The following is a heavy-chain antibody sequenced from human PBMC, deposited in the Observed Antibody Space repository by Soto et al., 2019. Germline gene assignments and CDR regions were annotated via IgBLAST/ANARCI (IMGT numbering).Heavy chain of an antibody. CDR3: ARVRITMVRGVIPDYYYYYYMDV. CDR1: GYTFTSYY. Sequence: ASVKVSCKASGYTFTSYYINWVRHATGQGLEWMGWMNPNSGNTGYAQKFQGRVTMTRNTSISTAYMELSSLRSEDTAVYYCARVRITMVRGVIPDYYYYYYMDVWGKGTTVTVSS. J-gene: IGHJ6*03. D-gene: IGHD3-10*01. V-gene: IGHV1-8*01. CDR2: MNPNSGNT.